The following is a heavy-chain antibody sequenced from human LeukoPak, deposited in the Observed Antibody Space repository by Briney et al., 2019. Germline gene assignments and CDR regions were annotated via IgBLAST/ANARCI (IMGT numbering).Heavy chain of an antibody. CDR2: FSRSTDTT. V-gene: IGHV3-23*01. Sequence: GGSLRLSCVASGFTSSSYAMTWVRQAPGKGLEWVSTFSRSTDTTYYADSVKGRFTISRDNSKNTLYLQMNSLRAEDTAVYYCARDKTAGTVTDIGDYWGQGTLVTVSS. J-gene: IGHJ4*02. CDR1: GFTSSSYA. D-gene: IGHD6-13*01. CDR3: ARDKTAGTVTDIGDY.